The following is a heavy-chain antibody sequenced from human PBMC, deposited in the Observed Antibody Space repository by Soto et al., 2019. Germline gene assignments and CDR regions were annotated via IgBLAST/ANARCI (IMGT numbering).Heavy chain of an antibody. V-gene: IGHV1-69*13. Sequence: SVEVSCKASGGTFSSYAISWVRQAPGQGLEWMGGIIPIFGTANYAQKFQGRVTITADESTSTAYMELSSLRSEDTAVYYCARDVGIAARPYGWFDPWGQGTLVTVSS. J-gene: IGHJ5*02. D-gene: IGHD6-6*01. CDR2: IIPIFGTA. CDR1: GGTFSSYA. CDR3: ARDVGIAARPYGWFDP.